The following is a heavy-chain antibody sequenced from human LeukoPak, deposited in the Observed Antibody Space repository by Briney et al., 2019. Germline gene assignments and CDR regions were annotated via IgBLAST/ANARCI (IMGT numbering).Heavy chain of an antibody. CDR3: ARGIIVGAPYFDY. Sequence: PSETLSLTCTVSGGSISSYYWSWIRQPPGKGLEWIGYIYYSGSTNYNPSLKSRVTISVDTSKNQFSLKLSSVTAADTAVYYCARGIIVGAPYFDYWGQGTLVTVSS. D-gene: IGHD1-26*01. CDR2: IYYSGST. V-gene: IGHV4-59*01. J-gene: IGHJ4*02. CDR1: GGSISSYY.